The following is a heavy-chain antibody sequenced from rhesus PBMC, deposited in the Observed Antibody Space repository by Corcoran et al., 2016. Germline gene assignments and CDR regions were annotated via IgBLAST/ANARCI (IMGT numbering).Heavy chain of an antibody. V-gene: IGHV4-173*01. J-gene: IGHJ4*01. CDR3: ARTSSGVVVSATFDY. CDR2: ISGSGGST. Sequence: QVQLQESGPGLVKPSETLSLTCAVPGGSISSNYWSWIRQPPGMGREWIGRISGSGGSTDYNPSLKSRVTISTDTSKNQFSLKLSSVTAADTAVYYCARTSSGVVVSATFDYWGQGVLVTVSS. D-gene: IGHD2-39*02. CDR1: GGSISSNY.